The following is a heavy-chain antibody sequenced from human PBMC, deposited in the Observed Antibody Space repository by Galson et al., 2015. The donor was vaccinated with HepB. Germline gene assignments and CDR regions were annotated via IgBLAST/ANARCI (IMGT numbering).Heavy chain of an antibody. CDR2: LNQEGSAE. Sequence: SLRLSCAASGLIFRNYWMSWVRQVPGKGLEWVATLNQEGSAEYYVGSVKGRFTISRDNAKNSLYLQMNSLRADDTAVYSCCSGSMSRGAQYYWGRGTLVTVSS. CDR3: CSGSMSRGAQYY. CDR1: GLIFRNYW. D-gene: IGHD3-10*01. J-gene: IGHJ4*02. V-gene: IGHV3-7*01.